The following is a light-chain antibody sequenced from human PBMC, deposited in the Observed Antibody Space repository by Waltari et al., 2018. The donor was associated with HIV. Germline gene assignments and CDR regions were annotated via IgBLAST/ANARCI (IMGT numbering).Light chain of an antibody. CDR2: GTS. V-gene: IGKV3-20*01. CDR3: QQYGSSPLIT. Sequence: EIVLTQSPGTLSLSPGERATLSCRASQSVSSSYLAWYQQKPGQAPRLLIYGTSSRATGIPDRFSGSGSVTDCTLTISRLEPEDFAVYYCQQYGSSPLITFGQGTRLEIK. J-gene: IGKJ5*01. CDR1: QSVSSSY.